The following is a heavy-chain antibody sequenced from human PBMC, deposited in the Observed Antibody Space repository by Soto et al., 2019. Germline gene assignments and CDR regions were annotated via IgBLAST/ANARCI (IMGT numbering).Heavy chain of an antibody. D-gene: IGHD5-18*01. CDR2: IIPIFGTA. J-gene: IGHJ4*02. Sequence: QVQLVQSGAEVKKPGSSVKVSCKASGGTFSSYAISWVRQAPGQGLEWMGGIIPIFGTANYAQKFQGRVTITADESTSIAYMELSSLRSEYTVVYYCARVAMPVTDEFDYWVQGSLVTVSS. CDR1: GGTFSSYA. V-gene: IGHV1-69*01. CDR3: ARVAMPVTDEFDY.